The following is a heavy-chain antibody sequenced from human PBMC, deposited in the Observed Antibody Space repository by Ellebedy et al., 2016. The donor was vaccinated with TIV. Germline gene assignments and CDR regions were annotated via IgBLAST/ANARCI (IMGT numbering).Heavy chain of an antibody. J-gene: IGHJ5*02. V-gene: IGHV3-23*01. CDR1: GFTFSSYA. CDR2: ISGSGGST. CDR3: AKGFRGGVRVNWFDP. D-gene: IGHD2-8*02. Sequence: GGSLRLSXAASGFTFSSYAMSWVRQAPGKGLEWVSAISGSGGSTYYADSVKGRFTISRDNPKNTLYLQMNSLRAEDTAVYYCAKGFRGGVRVNWFDPWGQGTLVTVSS.